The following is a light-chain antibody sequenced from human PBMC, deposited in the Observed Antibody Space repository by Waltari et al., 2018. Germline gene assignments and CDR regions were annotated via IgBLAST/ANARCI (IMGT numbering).Light chain of an antibody. J-gene: IGLJ3*02. CDR2: EVS. Sequence: WYQQHPGKAPKVMSYEVSKRPSRVSNRFSGSKSGNTASLTISGLQAEDEADYYCSSYTSSSTWVFGGGTKLTVL. V-gene: IGLV2-14*01. CDR3: SSYTSSSTWV.